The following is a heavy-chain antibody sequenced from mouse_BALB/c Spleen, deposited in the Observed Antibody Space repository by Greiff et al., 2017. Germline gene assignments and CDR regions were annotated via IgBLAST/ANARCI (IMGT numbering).Heavy chain of an antibody. J-gene: IGHJ4*01. CDR1: GYSFTGYY. Sequence: LVKTGASVKISCKASGYSFTGYYMHWVKQSHGKSLEWIGYISCYNGATSYNQKFKGKATFTVDTSSSTAYMQFNSLTSEDSAVYYCARSSLYYGSSYRDAMDYWSQGTSVTVSS. CDR3: ARSSLYYGSSYRDAMDY. V-gene: IGHV1S34*01. CDR2: ISCYNGAT. D-gene: IGHD1-1*01.